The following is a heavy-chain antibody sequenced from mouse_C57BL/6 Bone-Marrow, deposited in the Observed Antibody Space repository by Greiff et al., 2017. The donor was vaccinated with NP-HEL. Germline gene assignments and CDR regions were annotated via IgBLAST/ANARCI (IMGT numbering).Heavy chain of an antibody. CDR3: ARSIYYGYDGDY. V-gene: IGHV1-75*01. J-gene: IGHJ2*01. D-gene: IGHD2-2*01. Sequence: VQLVESGPELVKPGASVKISCKASGYTFTDYYINWVKQRPGQGLEWIGWIFPGSGSTYYNEKFKGKATLTVDKSSSTAYMLLSSLTSEDSAVYFCARSIYYGYDGDYWGQGTTLTVSS. CDR1: GYTFTDYY. CDR2: IFPGSGST.